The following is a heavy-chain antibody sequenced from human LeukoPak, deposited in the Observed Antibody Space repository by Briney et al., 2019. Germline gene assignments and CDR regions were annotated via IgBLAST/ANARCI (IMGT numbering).Heavy chain of an antibody. CDR2: ISSSSSTI. J-gene: IGHJ6*02. CDR3: ARDRCSSTSCYGPGYYYYYGMDV. CDR1: GFTFSSYS. V-gene: IGHV3-48*02. D-gene: IGHD2-2*01. Sequence: GGSLRLSCAASGFTFSSYSMNWVRQAPGKGLEWVSHISSSSSTIYYADSVKGRFTISRDNAKNSLYLQMNSLRDEDTAVYYCARDRCSSTSCYGPGYYYYYGMDVWGQGTTVTVSS.